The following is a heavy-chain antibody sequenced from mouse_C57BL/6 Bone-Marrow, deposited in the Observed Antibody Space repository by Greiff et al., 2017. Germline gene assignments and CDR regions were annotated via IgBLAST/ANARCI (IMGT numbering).Heavy chain of an antibody. CDR2: IYPGGGYT. J-gene: IGHJ1*03. Sequence: VQVVESGAELVRPGTSVKMSCKASGYTFTNYWIGWAKQRPGHGLEWIGDIYPGGGYTNYNEKFKGKATLTADKSSSTAYMQFSSLTSEDSAIYYCARSGDGYYFYWYFDVWGTGTTVTVSS. CDR1: GYTFTNYW. V-gene: IGHV1-63*01. D-gene: IGHD2-3*01. CDR3: ARSGDGYYFYWYFDV.